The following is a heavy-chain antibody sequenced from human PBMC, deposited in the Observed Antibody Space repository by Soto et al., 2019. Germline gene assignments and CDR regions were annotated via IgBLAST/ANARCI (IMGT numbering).Heavy chain of an antibody. CDR1: GGSISSGDYY. J-gene: IGHJ5*02. CDR3: ARATIVLVPAAMVSHWFDP. CDR2: IYYSGST. V-gene: IGHV4-30-4*01. D-gene: IGHD2-2*01. Sequence: NPSETLSPPCTVSGGSISSGDYYWSWIRQPPGKGLEWIGYIYYSGSTYYNPSLKSRVTISVDTSKNQFSLKLSSVTAADTAVYYCARATIVLVPAAMVSHWFDPWGQGTLVTVSS.